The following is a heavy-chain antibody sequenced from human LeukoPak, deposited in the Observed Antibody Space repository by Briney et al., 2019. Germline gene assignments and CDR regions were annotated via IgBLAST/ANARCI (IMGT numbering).Heavy chain of an antibody. V-gene: IGHV3-53*01. CDR2: IYSGGRT. CDR3: AGDRGGDGYCFDH. J-gene: IGHJ4*02. Sequence: PGGSLRLSCAVSGLSVSSNYMRWVRQAPGKGLEWVSVIYSGGRTFYADSVKGRFSISRDNSKNTIYLQTDRLRVEDTAVYYCAGDRGGDGYCFDHWGQGTLVTVSS. D-gene: IGHD5-18*01. CDR1: GLSVSSNY.